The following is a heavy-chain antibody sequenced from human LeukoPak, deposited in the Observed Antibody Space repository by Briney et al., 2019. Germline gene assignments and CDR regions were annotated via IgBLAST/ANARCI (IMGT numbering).Heavy chain of an antibody. Sequence: SETLSLTCTVSGGSISSFYWSWIRQPAGKGLEWIGRIYTSGSTNYNPSLKSRVTMSVDTSKNQFSLRLTSVTAADTAVYYCARPWIQPGGYYYYYMDVWGKGTTVTVSS. CDR2: IYTSGST. J-gene: IGHJ6*03. D-gene: IGHD5-18*01. V-gene: IGHV4-4*07. CDR1: GGSISSFY. CDR3: ARPWIQPGGYYYYYMDV.